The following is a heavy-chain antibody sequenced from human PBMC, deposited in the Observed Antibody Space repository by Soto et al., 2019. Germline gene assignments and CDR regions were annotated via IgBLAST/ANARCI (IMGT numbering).Heavy chain of an antibody. CDR2: ISYAGSNK. Sequence: QVQLVESGGGVVQPGRSLRLSCAASGFTFSSYGMHWFRQAPGKGLEWVAVISYAGSNKYYADSVKGRFTISRDNSKNTLYLQMNSLRAEDTAVYYCEKVITGTFYYFDYWGQGTLVTVSS. D-gene: IGHD1-7*01. V-gene: IGHV3-30*18. CDR3: EKVITGTFYYFDY. J-gene: IGHJ4*01. CDR1: GFTFSSYG.